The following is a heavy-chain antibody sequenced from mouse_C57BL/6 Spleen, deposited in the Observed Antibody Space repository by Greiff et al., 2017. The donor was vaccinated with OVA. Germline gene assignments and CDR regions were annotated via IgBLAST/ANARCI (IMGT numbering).Heavy chain of an antibody. D-gene: IGHD1-1*01. V-gene: IGHV1-69*01. J-gene: IGHJ2*01. CDR1: GYTFTSYW. Sequence: QVQLQQPGAELVMPGASVKLSCKASGYTFTSYWMHWVKQRPGQGLEWIGEIDPSDSYTNYNQKFKGKSTLTVDKSSSTAYMQLSSLTSEDSAVYYCATTYYYGSSPDYWGKGTTLTVSS. CDR3: ATTYYYGSSPDY. CDR2: IDPSDSYT.